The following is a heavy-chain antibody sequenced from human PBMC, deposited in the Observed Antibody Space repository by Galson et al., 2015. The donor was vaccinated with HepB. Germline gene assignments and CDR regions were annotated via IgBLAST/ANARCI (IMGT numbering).Heavy chain of an antibody. Sequence: SLRLSCAASGFTFSSYAMHWVRQAPGKGLEWVAVISYDGSNKYYADSVKGRFTISRDNSKNTLYLQMNSLRAEDTAVYYCARDHLWFGELLKQLGAGGSFDYWGQGTLVTVSS. V-gene: IGHV3-30*04. CDR1: GFTFSSYA. CDR3: ARDHLWFGELLKQLGAGGSFDY. J-gene: IGHJ4*02. CDR2: ISYDGSNK. D-gene: IGHD3-10*01.